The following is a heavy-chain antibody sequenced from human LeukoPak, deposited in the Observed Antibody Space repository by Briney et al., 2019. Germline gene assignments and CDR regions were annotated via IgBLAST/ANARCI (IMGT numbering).Heavy chain of an antibody. CDR3: AREGNGLLSKDLDY. CDR2: INPRDGGT. V-gene: IGHV1-2*02. D-gene: IGHD2-15*01. CDR1: GYTLTELS. Sequence: ASVKVSCKVSGYTLTELSMHWVRQAPGQGLEWVGYINPRDGGTSSPQNFRGRVTMTTDASSSTAYMELSRLTSDDTAIYYCAREGNGLLSKDLDYWGQGTLVTVSS. J-gene: IGHJ4*02.